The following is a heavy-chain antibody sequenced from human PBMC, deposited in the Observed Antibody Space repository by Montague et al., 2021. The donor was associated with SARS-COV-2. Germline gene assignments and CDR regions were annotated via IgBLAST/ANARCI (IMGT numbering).Heavy chain of an antibody. V-gene: IGHV4-59*01. J-gene: IGHJ4*02. CDR1: GDSIRSYY. Sequence: SETLSLTCTVSGDSIRSYYWCWIRLPPGQGLEWIGYIYYSGITXXXPSXXXRVTTSIDTSKTQFSLRLSSVAAADTAGYYCARVRLTGTTAPYFDYWGQGTLVTVSS. D-gene: IGHD1-1*01. CDR2: IYYSGIT. CDR3: ARVRLTGTTAPYFDY.